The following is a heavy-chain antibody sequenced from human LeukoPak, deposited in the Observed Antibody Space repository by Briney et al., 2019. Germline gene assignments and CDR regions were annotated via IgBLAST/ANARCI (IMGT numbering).Heavy chain of an antibody. J-gene: IGHJ4*02. CDR1: GFTFSRSA. CDR3: AKDGLYYDGSEHVYYFDS. D-gene: IGHD3-22*01. CDR2: IIYSGGAT. Sequence: PGGSLRLSCVASGFTFSRSAMTWVRQCPGTGLEFVASIIYSGGATYYADSVEGRFTISRDNSKNTLYLQMNSLRAEDTALYYCAKDGLYYDGSEHVYYFDSWGQGTLVTVSS. V-gene: IGHV3-23*01.